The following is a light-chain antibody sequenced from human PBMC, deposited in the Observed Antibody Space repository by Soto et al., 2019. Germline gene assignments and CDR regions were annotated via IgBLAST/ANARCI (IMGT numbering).Light chain of an antibody. CDR1: QSVSSNY. J-gene: IGKJ4*01. CDR3: QKYNSATLT. CDR2: GAS. V-gene: IGKV3-20*01. Sequence: IVLAQSPGTLSLSPGERATLSCRASQSVSSNYLAWYQQKPGQAPRLLIFGASSRATGIPDRFSGSGSGTDFTLTISSLQPEDVAAYYCQKYNSATLTVGGGTKVDSK.